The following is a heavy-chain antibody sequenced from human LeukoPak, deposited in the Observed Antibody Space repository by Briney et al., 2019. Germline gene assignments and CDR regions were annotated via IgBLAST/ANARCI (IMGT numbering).Heavy chain of an antibody. J-gene: IGHJ4*02. CDR3: ARHVYCSGGSCYLDY. Sequence: PSETLSLTCTVSGGSISSYYWSWIRQPPGKGLEWIGYIYYSGSTYYNPSLQSRVTISVDTSKNQSSLKVTSVTAADTAVFYCARHVYCSGGSCYLDYWGQGALVSVSS. D-gene: IGHD2-15*01. CDR1: GGSISSYY. V-gene: IGHV4-59*04. CDR2: IYYSGST.